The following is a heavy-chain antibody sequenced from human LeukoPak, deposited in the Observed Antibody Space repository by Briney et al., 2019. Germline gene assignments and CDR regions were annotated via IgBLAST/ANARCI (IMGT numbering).Heavy chain of an antibody. CDR2: IKQDGSEK. D-gene: IGHD2-2*01. V-gene: IGHV3-7*01. CDR1: GVTFSSYW. J-gene: IGHJ4*02. Sequence: GGSLRLSCAASGVTFSSYWMSWVRQAPGKGLEWVANIKQDGSEKYYVDSVKGRFTIPRDNAKNSLYLQMNSLRAEDTAVYYCARRQPLGCSGTSCYAGPVDYWGQGTLVTVSS. CDR3: ARRQPLGCSGTSCYAGPVDY.